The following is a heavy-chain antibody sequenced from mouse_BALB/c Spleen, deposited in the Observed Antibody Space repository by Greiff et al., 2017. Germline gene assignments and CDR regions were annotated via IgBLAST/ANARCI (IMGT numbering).Heavy chain of an antibody. CDR2: LWSGGST. Sequence: VNLVESGPGLVQPSQSLSITCTVSGFSLTSYGVHWVRQSPGKGLEWLGVLWSGGSTDYNAAFISRLSISKDNSKSQVFFKMNSLQANDTAIYYCARNAGDVGFAYWGQGTLVTVSA. D-gene: IGHD3-3*01. CDR1: GFSLTSYG. CDR3: ARNAGDVGFAY. J-gene: IGHJ3*01. V-gene: IGHV2-2*02.